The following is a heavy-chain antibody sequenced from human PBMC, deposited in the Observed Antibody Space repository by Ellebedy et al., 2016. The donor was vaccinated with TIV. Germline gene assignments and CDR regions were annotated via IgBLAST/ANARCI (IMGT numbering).Heavy chain of an antibody. CDR2: ISSSSNYI. CDR1: GFTFSGYS. Sequence: GGSLRLSXAASGFTFSGYSMNWVRQAPGKGLEWVSSISSSSNYIYFADSVKGQFTISRDNAKNSLYLQMNSLRAEDTAVYYCARVGEVTRAYYYYAMDVWGQGTTVTVSS. V-gene: IGHV3-21*01. J-gene: IGHJ6*02. D-gene: IGHD4-17*01. CDR3: ARVGEVTRAYYYYAMDV.